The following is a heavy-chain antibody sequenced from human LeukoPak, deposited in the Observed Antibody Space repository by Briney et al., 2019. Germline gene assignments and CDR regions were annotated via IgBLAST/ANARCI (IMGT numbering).Heavy chain of an antibody. CDR2: ISSSSSTI. J-gene: IGHJ5*02. CDR3: ARALRYFDWLSTSPEYNWFDP. V-gene: IGHV3-48*01. D-gene: IGHD3-9*01. Sequence: PGGSLRLSCAASGFTFSSYEMNWVRQAPGKGLEWVSYISSSSSTIYYADSVKVRFTISRDNAKNSLYLQMNSLRAEDTAVYYCARALRYFDWLSTSPEYNWFDPWGQGTLVTVSS. CDR1: GFTFSSYE.